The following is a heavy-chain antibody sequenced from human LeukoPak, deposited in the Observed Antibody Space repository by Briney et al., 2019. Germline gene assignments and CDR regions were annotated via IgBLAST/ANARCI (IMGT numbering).Heavy chain of an antibody. V-gene: IGHV1-8*03. CDR2: MNPNSGNT. CDR3: ARVARYFDWLSLNYYMDV. J-gene: IGHJ6*03. D-gene: IGHD3-9*01. CDR1: GYTFTSYD. Sequence: ASVKVSCKPSGYTFTSYDINWVRQATGQGLEWMGWMNPNSGNTGYAQKFQGRVTITRNTSISTAYMELSSLRSEDTAVYYCARVARYFDWLSLNYYMDVWGKGTTVTVSS.